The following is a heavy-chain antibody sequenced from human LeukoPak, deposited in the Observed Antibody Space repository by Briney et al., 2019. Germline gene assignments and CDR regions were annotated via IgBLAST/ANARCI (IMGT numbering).Heavy chain of an antibody. CDR3: SKQRSEVVVAATNY. D-gene: IGHD2-15*01. CDR1: GFTFSSYA. J-gene: IGHJ4*02. Sequence: GGSLRLSCAASGFTFSSYAMTWVRQAPGKGLEWVSSISGGGDTTYYADSVRGRFTISRDNSKNTLSVQMNILRAEDTAVYYCSKQRSEVVVAATNYWGQGTLVTVSS. CDR2: ISGGGDTT. V-gene: IGHV3-23*01.